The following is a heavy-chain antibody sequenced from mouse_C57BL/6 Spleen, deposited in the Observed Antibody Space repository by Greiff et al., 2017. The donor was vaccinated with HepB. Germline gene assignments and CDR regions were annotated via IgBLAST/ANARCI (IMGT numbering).Heavy chain of an antibody. Sequence: EVHLVESEGGLVQPGSSMKLSCTASGFTFSDYYMAWVRQVPEKGLEWVANINYDGSSTYYLDSLKSRFIISRENARNILYLQMNSLKSEDTATYYCAREGLDFWGTGTAVTVSS. J-gene: IGHJ1*03. CDR1: GFTFSDYY. V-gene: IGHV5-16*01. CDR3: AREGLDF. CDR2: INYDGSST.